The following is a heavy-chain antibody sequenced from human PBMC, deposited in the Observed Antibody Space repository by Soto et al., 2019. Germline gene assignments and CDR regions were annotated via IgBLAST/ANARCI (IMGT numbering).Heavy chain of an antibody. D-gene: IGHD5-18*01. J-gene: IGHJ6*02. Sequence: PGGSLRLSCAASGFTFCTYGMHWVRKSPGKGLQRVAVISNDGSKKYYADSVKGRFTISRDNSKNTLYLQMNSLRAEDTAVYYCAKDSGTAMVTSYYYYGMDVWGQGTTVTVSS. CDR1: GFTFCTYG. CDR3: AKDSGTAMVTSYYYYGMDV. V-gene: IGHV3-30*18. CDR2: ISNDGSKK.